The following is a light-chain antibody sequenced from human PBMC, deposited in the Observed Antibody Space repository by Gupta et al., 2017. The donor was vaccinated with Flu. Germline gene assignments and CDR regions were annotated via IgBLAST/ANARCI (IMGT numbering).Light chain of an antibody. J-gene: IGLJ1*01. CDR3: SSYTRSSTRV. V-gene: IGLV2-14*01. CDR1: SSDVGGYNY. CDR2: EVS. Sequence: GTSSDVGGYNYVSWYQQHPGKAPKLMIYEVSNRPSGVSNRFSGSKSGNTASLTISGLQAEDEADYYCSSYTRSSTRVFGTGTKVTVL.